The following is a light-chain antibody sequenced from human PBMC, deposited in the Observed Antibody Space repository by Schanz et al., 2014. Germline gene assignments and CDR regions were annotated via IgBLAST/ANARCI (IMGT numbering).Light chain of an antibody. CDR2: DTS. Sequence: EIVLTQSPGTLSLSPGERATLSCGASQNVKSTYLAWYQQKPGLAPRLLIFDTSTRATGIPDRFSGSGSGTDFTLTISSLEPEDFAVYYCQHRSIWPPGITFGPGTKVLFK. CDR1: QNVKSTY. CDR3: QHRSIWPPGIT. J-gene: IGKJ3*01. V-gene: IGKV3D-20*02.